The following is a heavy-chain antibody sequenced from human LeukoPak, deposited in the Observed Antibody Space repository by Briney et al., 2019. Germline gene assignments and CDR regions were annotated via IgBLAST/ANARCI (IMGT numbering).Heavy chain of an antibody. D-gene: IGHD3-10*01. Sequence: ASVKVSCKASGYTFTSYAMHWVRQAPGQRLEWMGWINAGNGNTKYSQKFQGRVTITRDTSASTAYMELSSLRSEDTAVYYCARDQGFGPPHTDYYYGMDVWGQGTTVTVSS. J-gene: IGHJ6*02. CDR3: ARDQGFGPPHTDYYYGMDV. CDR1: GYTFTSYA. V-gene: IGHV1-3*01. CDR2: INAGNGNT.